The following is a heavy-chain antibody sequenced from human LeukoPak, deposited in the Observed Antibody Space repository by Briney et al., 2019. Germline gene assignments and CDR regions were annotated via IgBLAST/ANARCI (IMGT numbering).Heavy chain of an antibody. V-gene: IGHV3-23*01. D-gene: IGHD7-27*01. Sequence: GGSLRLSCAASGFTFSSYTMSWVRQAPGKGLKWVSTITTGGPNTYYADSVKGRFTVSRDDSKNTLYLQMNSLRAEDTAVYYCAKDGGLWVSAHWGDSWGRGTLVTVSS. CDR3: AKDGGLWVSAHWGDS. CDR1: GFTFSSYT. J-gene: IGHJ4*02. CDR2: ITTGGPNT.